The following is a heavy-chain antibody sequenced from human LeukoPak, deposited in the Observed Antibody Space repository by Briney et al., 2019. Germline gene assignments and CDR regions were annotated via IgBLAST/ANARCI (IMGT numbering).Heavy chain of an antibody. V-gene: IGHV4-31*03. D-gene: IGHD6-13*01. Sequence: SQTLSLTCTVSGGSISSGGYYWSWIRQHPGKGLEWIGYIYYSGSTYYNPSLKSRVTISVDTSKNQFSLKLSSVTAADTAVYYCARGSYSSSWTTYFDYWGREPWSPSPQ. CDR2: IYYSGST. CDR1: GGSISSGGYY. CDR3: ARGSYSSSWTTYFDY. J-gene: IGHJ4*02.